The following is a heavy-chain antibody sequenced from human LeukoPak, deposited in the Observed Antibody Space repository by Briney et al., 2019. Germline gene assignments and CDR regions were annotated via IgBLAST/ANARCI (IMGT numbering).Heavy chain of an antibody. D-gene: IGHD4-17*01. Sequence: GGSLRLSCAASGFTFSTYGMNWVRQAPGKGLEWVSSISSGSSYIYYADSVKGRFTISRDNAKNSLYLQMNSLRAEDTAVYYCARVMTTVTKAFDYWGQGTLVTVSS. CDR2: ISSGSSYI. J-gene: IGHJ4*02. V-gene: IGHV3-21*01. CDR3: ARVMTTVTKAFDY. CDR1: GFTFSTYG.